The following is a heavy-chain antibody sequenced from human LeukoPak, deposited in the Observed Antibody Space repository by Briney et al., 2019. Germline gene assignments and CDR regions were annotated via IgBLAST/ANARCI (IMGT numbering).Heavy chain of an antibody. CDR2: ISSSGYTI. V-gene: IGHV3-11*04. Sequence: GGSLRLSCAASGFPFSDYYMTWIRQPPGKGLEWVSYISSSGYTIYYADSVKGRFTISRDNAKNSLYLQMNSLRPEDTAVYYCGREIEAPGKTLDYWGQGTLVTVSS. CDR1: GFPFSDYY. CDR3: GREIEAPGKTLDY. J-gene: IGHJ4*02.